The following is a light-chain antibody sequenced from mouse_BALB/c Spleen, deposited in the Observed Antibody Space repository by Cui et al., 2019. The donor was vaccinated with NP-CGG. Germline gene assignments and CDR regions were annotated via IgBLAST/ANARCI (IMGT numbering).Light chain of an antibody. Sequence: QAVVTQESALTTSPGETVTLTCRSRTGAVTTSNYANWVQEKPDHLFTGLIGGTNNRAPGIPARFSGSLIGDKSALTITGAKTEDEAIYFCALWYSNHWVFGGGTKLTVL. CDR1: TGAVTTSNY. J-gene: IGLJ1*01. CDR3: ALWYSNHWV. V-gene: IGLV1*01. CDR2: GTN.